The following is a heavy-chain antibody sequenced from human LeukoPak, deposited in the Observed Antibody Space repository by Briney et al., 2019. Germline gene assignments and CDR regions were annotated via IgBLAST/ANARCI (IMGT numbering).Heavy chain of an antibody. CDR1: GYTFIGYY. Sequence: GASVKVSCKASGYTFIGYYMHWVRQAAGQGPAGMGWINPDSGGSEYGQKFQGRVTFTSDTSSTTIYMEVRSLKTDDTAVYYCARDMTGGIWARATSFDHWGQGSLVTVSS. J-gene: IGHJ4*02. D-gene: IGHD1-14*01. CDR3: ARDMTGGIWARATSFDH. V-gene: IGHV1-2*02. CDR2: INPDSGGS.